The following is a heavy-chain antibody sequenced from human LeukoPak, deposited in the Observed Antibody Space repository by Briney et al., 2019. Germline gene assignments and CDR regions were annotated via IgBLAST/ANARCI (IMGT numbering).Heavy chain of an antibody. Sequence: GGSLRLSCAASGFTVSSNYMSWVRQAPGKGLEWVSYISSSSSTIYYADSVKGRFTISRDNAKNSLYLQMNSLRAEDTAVYYCARLGSSGYYYYYMDVWGKGTTVTVSS. J-gene: IGHJ6*03. CDR1: GFTVSSNY. CDR3: ARLGSSGYYYYYMDV. D-gene: IGHD6-6*01. CDR2: ISSSSSTI. V-gene: IGHV3-48*01.